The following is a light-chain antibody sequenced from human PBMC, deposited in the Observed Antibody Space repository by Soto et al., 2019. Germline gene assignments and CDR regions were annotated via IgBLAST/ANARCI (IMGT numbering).Light chain of an antibody. Sequence: QSVLTQPPSASGTPGQRVTISCSGSSSNIGSNTVNWYQQLPGTAPKLLMYTNNQRPSGVPDRFSGSKSGTSASLAISGLQSEDEADYYCSSYTSSSTLGVFGGGTKVTVL. V-gene: IGLV1-44*01. CDR1: SSNIGSNT. J-gene: IGLJ3*02. CDR3: SSYTSSSTLGV. CDR2: TNN.